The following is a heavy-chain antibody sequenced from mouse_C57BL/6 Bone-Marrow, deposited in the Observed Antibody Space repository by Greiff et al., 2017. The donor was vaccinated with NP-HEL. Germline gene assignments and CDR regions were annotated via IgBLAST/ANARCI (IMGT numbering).Heavy chain of an antibody. V-gene: IGHV14-1*01. Sequence: EVQLQQSGAELVRPGASVKLSCTASGFNITDYYMHWVKQRPEQGLEWIGRIDPEDGDTEYAPKFQGKATMTADTSSTTAYLQLSSLTSEDTAVYYCTTDGNYPYYFDYWGQGTTLTVSS. D-gene: IGHD2-1*01. CDR3: TTDGNYPYYFDY. J-gene: IGHJ2*01. CDR2: IDPEDGDT. CDR1: GFNITDYY.